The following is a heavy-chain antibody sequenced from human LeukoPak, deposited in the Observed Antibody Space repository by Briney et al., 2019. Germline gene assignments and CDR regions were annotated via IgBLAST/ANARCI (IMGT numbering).Heavy chain of an antibody. CDR3: AREVTLHFDP. Sequence: GGSLRLSCAASEFTFSSFAMHWVRQAPGKWLEWVAVISYDGSSKNHADSVKGRFTISRDNSKNTLSLQMNSLRAEDTAVYYCAREVTLHFDPWGQGTLVTVSS. CDR2: ISYDGSSK. J-gene: IGHJ5*02. V-gene: IGHV3-30-3*01. D-gene: IGHD4-11*01. CDR1: EFTFSSFA.